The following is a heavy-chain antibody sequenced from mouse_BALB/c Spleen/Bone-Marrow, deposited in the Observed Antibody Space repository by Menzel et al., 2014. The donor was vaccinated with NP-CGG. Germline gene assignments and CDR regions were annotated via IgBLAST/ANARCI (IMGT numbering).Heavy chain of an antibody. V-gene: IGHV2-9*02. D-gene: IGHD2-1*01. CDR1: GFSLTSYG. CDR3: AREYYGNGYAMDY. CDR2: IWAGGST. Sequence: QVQLQQSGPGLVAPSQSLSITCTVSGFSLTSYGVHWVRQPPGKGLEWLGVIWAGGSTNYNSALMSRLSISKDNSKSQVFLKMNSLQTDDTAMYYCAREYYGNGYAMDYWDQGTSVTVSS. J-gene: IGHJ4*01.